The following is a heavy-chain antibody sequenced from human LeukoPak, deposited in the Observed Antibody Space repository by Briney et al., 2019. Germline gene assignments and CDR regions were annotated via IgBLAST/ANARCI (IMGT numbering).Heavy chain of an antibody. J-gene: IGHJ6*02. D-gene: IGHD3-3*01. Sequence: SVKVSCKASGGTFSSYAISWVRQAPGQGLEWMGGIIPIFGTANYAQKSQGRVTITADESTSTAYMELSSLRSEDTAVYYCARGAQDYDFWSDRNYYYYGMDVWGQGTTVTVSS. V-gene: IGHV1-69*13. CDR2: IIPIFGTA. CDR3: ARGAQDYDFWSDRNYYYYGMDV. CDR1: GGTFSSYA.